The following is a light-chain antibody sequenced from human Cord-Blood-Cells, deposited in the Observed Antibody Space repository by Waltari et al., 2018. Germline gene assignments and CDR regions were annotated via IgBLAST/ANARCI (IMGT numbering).Light chain of an antibody. CDR2: EGS. CDR1: SSDVGSYNL. V-gene: IGLV2-23*01. CDR3: CSYAGSVV. J-gene: IGLJ2*01. Sequence: QSALTQPASVSGSPGQSITISCTGTSSDVGSYNLVSWYQQHPGKAPKLMIYEGSKRPSGGSNRFAGSKSVNTASLTISGLQAEDEADYYCCSYAGSVVFGGGTKLTVL.